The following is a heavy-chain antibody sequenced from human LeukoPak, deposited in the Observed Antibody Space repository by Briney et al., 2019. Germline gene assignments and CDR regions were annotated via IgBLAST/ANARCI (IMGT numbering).Heavy chain of an antibody. J-gene: IGHJ4*02. CDR2: ISGSGDDT. CDR1: GFTFNKYV. D-gene: IGHD2-15*01. Sequence: GGSLRLSCAASGFTFNKYVVSWVRQAPGKGLEWVSSISGSGDDTYYADSVKGRFTISRDNSKNTLFLQMNSLRAEDAAVYYCAKGGKYCSGGSCSIVGVVPTYYFDYWGQGTLVTVSS. CDR3: AKGGKYCSGGSCSIVGVVPTYYFDY. V-gene: IGHV3-23*01.